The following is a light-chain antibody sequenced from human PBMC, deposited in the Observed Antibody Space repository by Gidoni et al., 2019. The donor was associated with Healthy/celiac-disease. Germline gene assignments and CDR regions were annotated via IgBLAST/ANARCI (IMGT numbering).Light chain of an antibody. Sequence: QSALPQPASVSVSPGQSITLSCTGTSSDVGGYNYVSWYQQHPGKAPKLMIYDVRNRPSGVSNRFSGAKAGNTASLTISGLQAEDEADYYCSSYTSSSTRVFGGGTKLTVL. CDR2: DVR. J-gene: IGLJ3*02. CDR1: SSDVGGYNY. V-gene: IGLV2-14*03. CDR3: SSYTSSSTRV.